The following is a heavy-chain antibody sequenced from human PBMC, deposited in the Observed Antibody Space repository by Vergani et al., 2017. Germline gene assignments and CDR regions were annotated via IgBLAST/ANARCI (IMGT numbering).Heavy chain of an antibody. Sequence: QITLKESGPTLVKPTQTLTLTCTFSGFSLSTSGVGVGWIRQPPGKALDWLALIYWNDDKRYSPSLKSRLTITKDTSKNQVVLTMTNMDPVDTATYYCARSYYDFWSGSVDYWGQGTLVTVSS. V-gene: IGHV2-5*01. CDR2: IYWNDDK. J-gene: IGHJ4*02. CDR3: ARSYYDFWSGSVDY. D-gene: IGHD3-3*01. CDR1: GFSLSTSGVG.